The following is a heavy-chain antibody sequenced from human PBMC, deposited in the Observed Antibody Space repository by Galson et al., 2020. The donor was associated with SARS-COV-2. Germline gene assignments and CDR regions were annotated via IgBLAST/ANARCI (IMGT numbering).Heavy chain of an antibody. CDR3: AKTHYYDRSGYYPNFDY. CDR2: ISGNGGST. Sequence: GGSLRLSCAASGFTFSSYAMRWVRQPPGKGLERVSAISGNGGSTSYADPVKRRFTITRDNSKNTLYLQMNSLRAEDTAAYYCAKTHYYDRSGYYPNFDYWGQGTLVTVSS. J-gene: IGHJ4*02. V-gene: IGHV3-23*01. D-gene: IGHD3-22*01. CDR1: GFTFSSYA.